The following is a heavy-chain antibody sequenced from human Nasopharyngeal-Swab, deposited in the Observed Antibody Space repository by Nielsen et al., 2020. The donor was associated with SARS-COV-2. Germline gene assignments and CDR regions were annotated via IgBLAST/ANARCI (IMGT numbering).Heavy chain of an antibody. J-gene: IGHJ3*02. D-gene: IGHD3-22*01. V-gene: IGHV3-15*01. Sequence: GESLKISCAASGFTFSNAWMSWVRQAPGKGLEWVGRIKSKTDGGTTDYAAPVKGRFTISRDDSKNTLYLQMNSLKTEDTAVYYCTTRYYDSSGYYWGAFDIWGQGTMVTVSS. CDR3: TTRYYDSSGYYWGAFDI. CDR1: GFTFSNAW. CDR2: IKSKTDGGTT.